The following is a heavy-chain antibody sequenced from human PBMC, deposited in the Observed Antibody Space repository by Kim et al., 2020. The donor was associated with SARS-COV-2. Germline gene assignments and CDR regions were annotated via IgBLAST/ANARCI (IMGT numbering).Heavy chain of an antibody. J-gene: IGHJ4*02. CDR1: GYTFTGYY. D-gene: IGHD5-18*01. CDR2: INPNSGGT. Sequence: ASVKVSCKASGYTFTGYYIHWVRQAPGQGLEWMGWINPNSGGTNYAQKFQGRVSMTRDTSISTAYMELSRLRSDDTAVYYCAIARFGHSYGYERFDYWGQGTLVTVSS. CDR3: AIARFGHSYGYERFDY. V-gene: IGHV1-2*02.